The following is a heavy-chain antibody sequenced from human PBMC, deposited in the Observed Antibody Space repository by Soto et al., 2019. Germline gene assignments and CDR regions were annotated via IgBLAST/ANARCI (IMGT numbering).Heavy chain of an antibody. V-gene: IGHV4-39*01. CDR2: IYYSGST. CDR3: ARNNWNDEYYYYYMDV. D-gene: IGHD1-1*01. Sequence: SETLSLTCTVSGGSISSSSYYWGWIRQPPGKGLEWIGSIYYSGSTYYNPSLKSRVTISVDTSKNQFSLKLSSVTAADTAVYYCARNNWNDEYYYYYMDVWGKGTTVTVSS. CDR1: GGSISSSSYY. J-gene: IGHJ6*03.